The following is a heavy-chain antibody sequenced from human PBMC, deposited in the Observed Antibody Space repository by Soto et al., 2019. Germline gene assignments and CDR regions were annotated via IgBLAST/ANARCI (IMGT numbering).Heavy chain of an antibody. J-gene: IGHJ6*02. D-gene: IGHD3-16*01. V-gene: IGHV5-51*01. Sequence: PGESLKTSCKGPGYSLPSYWNACVRQMPGKGQEWMGIICPGDSDIKYSPSFQGQVTISADKSTSTAYLQWSSLKASDTAIYYCARPKGGHSPQGYYYGMDVWGQGTTVTVSS. CDR3: ARPKGGHSPQGYYYGMDV. CDR1: GYSLPSYW. CDR2: ICPGDSDI.